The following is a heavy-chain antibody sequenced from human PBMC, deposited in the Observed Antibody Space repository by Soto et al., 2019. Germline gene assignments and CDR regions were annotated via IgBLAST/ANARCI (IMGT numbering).Heavy chain of an antibody. D-gene: IGHD6-6*01. J-gene: IGHJ6*02. Sequence: PGGSLRLSCAASAFTVSAHNMVWVRQAPGKGLEWVGRSRNKANNYATEYAASVKGRFTISRDDSKNSLYLQMNSLKIEDTAVYYCARDGGIAARHYYGMDVWGQGTTVTVSS. CDR3: ARDGGIAARHYYGMDV. CDR2: SRNKANNYAT. V-gene: IGHV3-72*01. CDR1: AFTVSAHN.